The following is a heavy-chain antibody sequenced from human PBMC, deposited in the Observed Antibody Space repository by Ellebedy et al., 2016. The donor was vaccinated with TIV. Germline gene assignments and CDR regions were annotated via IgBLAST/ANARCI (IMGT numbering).Heavy chain of an antibody. CDR1: GYNFVTYG. J-gene: IGHJ4*02. CDR2: ISPYNGNT. D-gene: IGHD6-13*01. V-gene: IGHV1-18*01. Sequence: ASVKVSCXASGYNFVTYGISWARQAPGQGLEWMGWISPYNGNTKDVVKFQDRVTMTTDTSTNTVYMELGSLRPDDTAVYYCARDMVSWAAQLVPGSWGQGTLVSVSP. CDR3: ARDMVSWAAQLVPGS.